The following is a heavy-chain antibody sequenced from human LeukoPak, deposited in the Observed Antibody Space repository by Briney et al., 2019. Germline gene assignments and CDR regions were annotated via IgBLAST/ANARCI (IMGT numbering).Heavy chain of an antibody. CDR2: IDPSDSYT. CDR3: ARVDPVGRV. V-gene: IGHV5-10-1*01. J-gene: IGHJ4*02. Sequence: GEALRISFKGAGCRFTSYWDSWGRQMPGKGVEGMGRIDPSDSYTNYSPSFQGHVTISADKSISTAYLQWSSLKASDTAMYYCARVDPVGRVWGQGTLVTVSS. CDR1: GCRFTSYW. D-gene: IGHD3-16*01.